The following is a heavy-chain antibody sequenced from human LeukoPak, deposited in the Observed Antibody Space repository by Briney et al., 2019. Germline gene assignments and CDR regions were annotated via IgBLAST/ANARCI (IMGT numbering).Heavy chain of an antibody. CDR3: AKCSATYYNDAFDV. V-gene: IGHV3-23*01. J-gene: IGHJ3*01. D-gene: IGHD3-10*02. CDR2: IRGGGAGA. CDR1: GFTVSNNY. Sequence: GGSLRLSCAASGFTVSNNYMRWVRQAPGKGLEWVSYIRGGGAGARYAEPVKGRFTISRDNAKNTLYLQMDSLSVEDTATYYCAKCSATYYNDAFDVWGRGTMVTVSS.